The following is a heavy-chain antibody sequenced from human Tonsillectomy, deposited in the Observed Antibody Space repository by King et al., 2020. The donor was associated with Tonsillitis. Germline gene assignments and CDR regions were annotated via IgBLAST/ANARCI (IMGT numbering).Heavy chain of an antibody. CDR2: INHSGST. Sequence: VQLQQWGAGLLKPSETLSLTCAVYGGSFSGYYWSWIRQPPGKGLEWIGEINHSGSTNYNPSLKSRVTISVDTSKNQFSLKLSSVTAADTAVYYCARLGIVGGTYYGMGVWGQGTTVTVSS. D-gene: IGHD1-26*01. V-gene: IGHV4-34*01. J-gene: IGHJ6*02. CDR3: ARLGIVGGTYYGMGV. CDR1: GGSFSGYY.